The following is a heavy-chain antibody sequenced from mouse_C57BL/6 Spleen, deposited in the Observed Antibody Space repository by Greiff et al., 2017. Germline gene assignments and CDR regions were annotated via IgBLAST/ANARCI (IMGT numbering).Heavy chain of an antibody. CDR2: IHPNSGST. CDR1: GYTFTNYW. J-gene: IGHJ4*01. D-gene: IGHD2-4*01. Sequence: VQLQQPGAELVKPGASVKLSCKASGYTFTNYWMNWVKQSPGQGLEWIGMIHPNSGSTNYNEKFKSKATLTVDKSSSTAYMQLSSLTSEDAAVYYCARSRDYDEAMDYWGQGTSVTVSS. V-gene: IGHV1-64*01. CDR3: ARSRDYDEAMDY.